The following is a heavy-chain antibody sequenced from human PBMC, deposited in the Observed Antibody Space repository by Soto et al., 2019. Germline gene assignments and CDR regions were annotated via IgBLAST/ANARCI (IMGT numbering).Heavy chain of an antibody. D-gene: IGHD1-1*01. Sequence: EVQLLESGGGLVQPGGSLRLSCAASGFTFSAYAMGWVRQAPGKGLEWVSTIHGGGGATHYADSVKGRFTISSDDSKNTPYAQMNTLRAEDTAVYYCAKLEGHPLEYWYLDFWGRGTLVTVSS. CDR2: IHGGGGAT. CDR1: GFTFSAYA. V-gene: IGHV3-23*01. CDR3: AKLEGHPLEYWYLDF. J-gene: IGHJ2*01.